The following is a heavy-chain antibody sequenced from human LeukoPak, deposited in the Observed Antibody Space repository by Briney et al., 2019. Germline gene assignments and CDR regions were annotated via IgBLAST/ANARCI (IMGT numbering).Heavy chain of an antibody. CDR3: TRGRGVSFDY. D-gene: IGHD3-10*01. V-gene: IGHV3-74*01. CDR2: INSDGSSI. CDR1: GFTFSSYW. Sequence: GGSLRLSCAASGFTFSSYWMHWVRQAPGKGVVWVSRINSDGSSISYADSVKGRFTISRENDKNTLYLQMNSLRAEDTAVYYCTRGRGVSFDYWGQGTLVTVSS. J-gene: IGHJ4*02.